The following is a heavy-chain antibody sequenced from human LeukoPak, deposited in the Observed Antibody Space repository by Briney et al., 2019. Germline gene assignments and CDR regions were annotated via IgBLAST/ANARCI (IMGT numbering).Heavy chain of an antibody. CDR2: IRSKAYGGTT. CDR3: TRDPGWRRGTDYGDYGDERYDAFDI. J-gene: IGHJ3*02. D-gene: IGHD4-17*01. V-gene: IGHV3-49*04. CDR1: GFTFGDYA. Sequence: GGSLRLSCTASGFTFGDYAMSWVRQAPGKGLEWVGFIRSKAYGGTTEYAASVKGRFTISRDDSKSIAYLQMNSLKTEDTAVYYCTRDPGWRRGTDYGDYGDERYDAFDIWGQGTMVTVSS.